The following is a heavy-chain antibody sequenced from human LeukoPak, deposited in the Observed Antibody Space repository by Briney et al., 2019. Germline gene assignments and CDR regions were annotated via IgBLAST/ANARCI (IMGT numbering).Heavy chain of an antibody. V-gene: IGHV4-59*06. CDR2: IYYSGST. CDR3: GTWLPPSHFDY. Sequence: SETLSLTCAVYGGSFSGYYWSWIRQPPGKGLEWIGYIYYSGSTYYNPSLKSRVTISVDTSKNQFSLKLSSVTAADTAVYYCGTWLPPSHFDYWGQGTLVTVSS. J-gene: IGHJ4*02. D-gene: IGHD5-18*01. CDR1: GGSFSGYY.